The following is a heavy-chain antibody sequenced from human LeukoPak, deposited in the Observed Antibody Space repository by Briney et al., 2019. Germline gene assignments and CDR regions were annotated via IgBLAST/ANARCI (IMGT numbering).Heavy chain of an antibody. J-gene: IGHJ5*01. D-gene: IGHD3-3*01. CDR1: EYSFTSHW. CDR2: IYPGDSES. V-gene: IGHV5-51*01. CDR3: ARHQMNYDLWSGYYRGFDS. Sequence: GESLKISCKGFEYSFTSHWIGWVRQKPGKGLEWMAIIYPGDSESRYNPSFQGQVTISADKSINTAYLQWRSLKASDTAMYYCARHQMNYDLWSGYYRGFDSWGQGTLVTVSS.